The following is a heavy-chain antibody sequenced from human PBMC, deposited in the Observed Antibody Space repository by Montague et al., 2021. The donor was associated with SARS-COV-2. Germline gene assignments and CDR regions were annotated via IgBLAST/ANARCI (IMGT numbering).Heavy chain of an antibody. D-gene: IGHD3-10*01. CDR3: SRGGGMIRGVVDF. CDR2: INTDGSKA. Sequence: SLRLSCAASGFTLSTHWMHWVRQAPGKGLTWVALINTDGSKASYGDPVKGRFTISRDNAKNSLYLQMNSLRVEDTAFYHCSRGGGMIRGVVDFWGQGILVSVSS. CDR1: GFTLSTHW. V-gene: IGHV3-74*01. J-gene: IGHJ4*02.